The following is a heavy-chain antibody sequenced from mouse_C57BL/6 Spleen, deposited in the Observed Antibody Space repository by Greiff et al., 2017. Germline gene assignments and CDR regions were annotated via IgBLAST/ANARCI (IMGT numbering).Heavy chain of an antibody. CDR2: IYPGDGDT. D-gene: IGHD1-1*01. V-gene: IGHV1-82*01. CDR3: ARDHYYGNSYPYGY. Sequence: VQLQQSGPELVKPGASVKISCKASGYAFSSSWMNWVKQRPGKGLEWIGRIYPGDGDTNYNGKFKGKDTLTADKSSSTAYMQLSSLTSEDSAVYFCARDHYYGNSYPYGYWGQGTTRTVSS. J-gene: IGHJ2*01. CDR1: GYAFSSSW.